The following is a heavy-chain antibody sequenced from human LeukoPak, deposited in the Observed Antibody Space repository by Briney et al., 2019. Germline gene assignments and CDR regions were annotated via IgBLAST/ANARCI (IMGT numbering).Heavy chain of an antibody. Sequence: GSSVKVSCKASGGTFSSYAISWVRQAPGQGLEWMGGIIPILGTANYAQKFQGRVTITADESTSTAYMELSSLRSEDTAVYYCAGAPCDGILTGSPFDYWGQGTLVTVSS. CDR3: AGAPCDGILTGSPFDY. J-gene: IGHJ4*02. CDR1: GGTFSSYA. D-gene: IGHD3-9*01. CDR2: IIPILGTA. V-gene: IGHV1-69*01.